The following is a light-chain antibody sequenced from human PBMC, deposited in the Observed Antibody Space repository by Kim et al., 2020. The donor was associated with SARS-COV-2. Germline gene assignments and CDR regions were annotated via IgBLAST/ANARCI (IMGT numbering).Light chain of an antibody. CDR2: QNY. CDR1: NLGDKY. J-gene: IGLJ3*02. CDR3: QAWDYSRV. Sequence: SYELTQPPSVSVSPGQTATVTCSGDNLGDKYICWYQQKSGQSPVLVIYQNYKRPSGIPERFSGSNSGNTATLTISGTQAMDEADYYCQAWDYSRVFGGGT. V-gene: IGLV3-1*01.